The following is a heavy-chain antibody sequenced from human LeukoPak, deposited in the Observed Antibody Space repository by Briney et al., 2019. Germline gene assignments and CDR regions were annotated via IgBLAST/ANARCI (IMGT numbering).Heavy chain of an antibody. V-gene: IGHV3-9*01. J-gene: IGHJ4*02. D-gene: IGHD6-19*01. CDR2: ISWNSGSI. CDR3: ARDPRWYSSGLFDY. CDR1: GFTFDDYT. Sequence: PGRSLRLSCAASGFTFDDYTMHWVRQAPGKGLEWVSGISWNSGSIGYADSVKGRFTISRDNAKNSLNLQMNSLRAEDTAVYYCARDPRWYSSGLFDYWGQGTLVTVSS.